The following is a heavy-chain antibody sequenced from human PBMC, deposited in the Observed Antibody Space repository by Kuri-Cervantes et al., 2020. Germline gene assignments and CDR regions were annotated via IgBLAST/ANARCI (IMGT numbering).Heavy chain of an antibody. CDR2: IGTAGDT. CDR3: AKDYSGAIFALNNWFDP. J-gene: IGHJ5*02. V-gene: IGHV3-13*01. D-gene: IGHD6-25*01. Sequence: GGSLRLSCAASGFTFSSYDMHWVRQATGKGLEWVSAIGTAGDTYYPGSVKGRFTISRDNSKNTLYLQMNSLRAEDTAVYYCAKDYSGAIFALNNWFDPWGQGTLVTVSS. CDR1: GFTFSSYD.